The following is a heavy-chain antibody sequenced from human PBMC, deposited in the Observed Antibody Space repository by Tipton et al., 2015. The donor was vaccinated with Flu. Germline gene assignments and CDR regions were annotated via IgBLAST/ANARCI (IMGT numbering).Heavy chain of an antibody. CDR3: ARGSYCGGDCYEP. CDR2: ISSSGSTI. D-gene: IGHD2-21*01. CDR1: GFTFSSYE. Sequence: GSLRLSCAASGFTFSSYEMNWVRQAPGKGLVWVSYISSSGSTIYYADSVKGRFTISRDNAKNSLYLQMNSLRAEDTAVYYCARGSYCGGDCYEPWGQGTLVTVSS. V-gene: IGHV3-48*03. J-gene: IGHJ5*02.